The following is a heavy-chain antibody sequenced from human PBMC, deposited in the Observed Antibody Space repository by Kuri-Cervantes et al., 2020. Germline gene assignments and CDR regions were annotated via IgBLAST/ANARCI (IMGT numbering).Heavy chain of an antibody. CDR3: ARQFYGSGPFDP. CDR1: GYTFTSYD. Sequence: GESLKISCKASGYTFTSYDINWVRQATGQGLEWMGWMNPNSGNTGYAQKFQGRVTMTRNTSISTAYMELSSLRSEDTAVYYCARQFYGSGPFDPWGQGTLVTVSS. V-gene: IGHV1-8*01. CDR2: MNPNSGNT. J-gene: IGHJ5*02. D-gene: IGHD3-10*01.